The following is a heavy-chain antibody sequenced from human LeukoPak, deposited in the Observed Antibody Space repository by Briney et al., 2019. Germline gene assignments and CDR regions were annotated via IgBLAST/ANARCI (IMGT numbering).Heavy chain of an antibody. CDR2: ITWNSDSI. Sequence: PGGSLRLSCAASGFTFDDYAMHWVRQAPGKGLEWVSGITWNSDSIGYADSVRGRFTISRDNAKNSLYLQMNSLRAEDTAVYYCARKGYSGYDHYFDYWGQGTLVTVSS. J-gene: IGHJ4*02. CDR1: GFTFDDYA. V-gene: IGHV3-9*01. CDR3: ARKGYSGYDHYFDY. D-gene: IGHD5-12*01.